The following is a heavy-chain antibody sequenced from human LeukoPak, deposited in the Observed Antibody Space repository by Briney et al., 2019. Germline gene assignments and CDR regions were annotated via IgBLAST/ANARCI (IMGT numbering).Heavy chain of an antibody. Sequence: GGSLRLSCAASGFTFSSNAMHWVRQAPGKGLEWVAVISYDGTNKYYADSVKGRFTISRDSSKNTLYLQMNSLRTEDTAVYYCARARGRGYSSTWSNYFDFWGQGTLVTVSS. V-gene: IGHV3-30-3*01. CDR2: ISYDGTNK. CDR1: GFTFSSNA. CDR3: ARARGRGYSSTWSNYFDF. D-gene: IGHD6-13*01. J-gene: IGHJ4*02.